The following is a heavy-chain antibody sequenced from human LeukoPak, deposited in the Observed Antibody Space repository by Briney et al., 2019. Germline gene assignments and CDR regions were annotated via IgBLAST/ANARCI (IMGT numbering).Heavy chain of an antibody. Sequence: PSETLSLTCAVYGGSFSGYYWSWIRQPPGKGLEWIGEINHSGNTNYNPSLKSRVTISVDTSKNQFSLKLSSVTAADTAVYYCARPIWSRKHTSGAFDIWGQGTMVTVSS. CDR1: GGSFSGYY. J-gene: IGHJ3*02. CDR3: ARPIWSRKHTSGAFDI. V-gene: IGHV4-34*01. CDR2: INHSGNT. D-gene: IGHD3-10*01.